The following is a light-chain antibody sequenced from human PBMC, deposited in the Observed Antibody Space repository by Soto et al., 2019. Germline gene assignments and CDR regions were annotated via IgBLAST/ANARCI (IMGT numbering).Light chain of an antibody. Sequence: QSALTQPPSASGSPGQSVTISCTGTSSDVGGYNYVSWYQQHPGKAPKLMIYEVSKRPAGVPDRFSGSKSGNTGSLTVSGHQAEAEAGYYCSSYAGSNQLVFGGGTKVTVL. CDR2: EVS. CDR1: SSDVGGYNY. CDR3: SSYAGSNQLV. V-gene: IGLV2-8*01. J-gene: IGLJ2*01.